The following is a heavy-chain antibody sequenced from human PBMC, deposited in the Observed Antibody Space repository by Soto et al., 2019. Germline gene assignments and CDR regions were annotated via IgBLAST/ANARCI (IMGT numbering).Heavy chain of an antibody. Sequence: SETLSLTCAVYGGSLSGYYWTWIRQPPGKGLEWIGETNHSGSTNYNASLKSRVTMSVDMSRYQVSLELRSVTAADTAVYYCARSKFRSITTFNFWGQGTLVTVSS. CDR2: TNHSGST. V-gene: IGHV4-34*01. J-gene: IGHJ4*02. CDR3: ARSKFRSITTFNF. D-gene: IGHD4-4*01. CDR1: GGSLSGYY.